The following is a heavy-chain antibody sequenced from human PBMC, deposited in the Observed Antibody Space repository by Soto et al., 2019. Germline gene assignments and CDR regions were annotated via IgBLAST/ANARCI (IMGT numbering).Heavy chain of an antibody. CDR2: ISSSSSYI. J-gene: IGHJ4*02. V-gene: IGHV3-21*01. Sequence: GGSLRLSCAASGFTFSSYSMNWVRQAPGKGLEWVSSISSSSSYIYYADSVKGRFTISRDNAKNSLYLQMNSLRAEDTAVYYCARGSPGPVGCTNGVCPPDYWGQGTLVTVSS. CDR1: GFTFSSYS. D-gene: IGHD2-8*01. CDR3: ARGSPGPVGCTNGVCPPDY.